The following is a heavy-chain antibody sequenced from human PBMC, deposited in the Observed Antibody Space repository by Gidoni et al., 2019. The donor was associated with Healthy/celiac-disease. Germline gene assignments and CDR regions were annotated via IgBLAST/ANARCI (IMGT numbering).Heavy chain of an antibody. CDR2: IYYSGST. D-gene: IGHD6-6*01. CDR1: GGSISSYY. CDR3: ATPSRSSSSWGVIASHDAFDI. J-gene: IGHJ3*02. V-gene: IGHV4-59*08. Sequence: QVQLQESGPGLVKPSETLSLTCTVSGGSISSYYWSWIRQPPGKGLEWIGYIYYSGSTNYNPSLKSRVTISVDTSKNQFSLKLSSVTAADTAVYYCATPSRSSSSWGVIASHDAFDIWGQGTMVTVSS.